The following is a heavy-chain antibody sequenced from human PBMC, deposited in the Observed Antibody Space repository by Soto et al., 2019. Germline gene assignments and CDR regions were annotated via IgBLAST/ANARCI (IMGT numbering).Heavy chain of an antibody. CDR1: GFTFSSYS. CDR3: ARGGINYYDSSGYGIVDY. V-gene: IGHV3-21*01. J-gene: IGHJ4*02. D-gene: IGHD3-22*01. Sequence: GGSLRLSCAASGFTFSSYSMNWVRQAPGKGLEWVSSISSSSSYIYYADSVKGRFTISRDNAKNSLYLQMNSLRAEDTAVYYCARGGINYYDSSGYGIVDYCGQGTLVTVSS. CDR2: ISSSSSYI.